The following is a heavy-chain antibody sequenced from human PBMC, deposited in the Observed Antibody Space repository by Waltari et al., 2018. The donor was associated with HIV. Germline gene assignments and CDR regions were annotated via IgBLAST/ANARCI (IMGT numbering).Heavy chain of an antibody. D-gene: IGHD6-6*01. CDR1: GFTFVTNS. Sequence: EVQLVESGGGLVQPGGSLRLSCAASGFTFVTNSMNWVRQAPGNGLELVSYISTTSTIHHTDSVKGRFTISRDNAKNSLFLQMNSLRAEDTAVYFCARDRTRYYFDYWGQGTLVTVSS. J-gene: IGHJ4*02. V-gene: IGHV3-48*01. CDR3: ARDRTRYYFDY. CDR2: ISTTSTI.